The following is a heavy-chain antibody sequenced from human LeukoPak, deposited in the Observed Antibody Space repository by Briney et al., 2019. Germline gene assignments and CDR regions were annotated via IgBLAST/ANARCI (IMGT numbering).Heavy chain of an antibody. D-gene: IGHD1-26*01. V-gene: IGHV3-7*01. Sequence: GGSLRLTCAASGFTFSSYWMSWVRQAPGKGLEWVANIKEDGSEKHYVDSVKGRFTISRDNSKNTLYLQMNSLRAEDTAVYYCAKDLVGATFYYYYYYMDVWGKGTTVTVSS. CDR1: GFTFSSYW. CDR3: AKDLVGATFYYYYYYMDV. J-gene: IGHJ6*03. CDR2: IKEDGSEK.